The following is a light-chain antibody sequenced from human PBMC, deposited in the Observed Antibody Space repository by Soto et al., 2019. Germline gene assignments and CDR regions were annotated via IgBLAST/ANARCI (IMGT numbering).Light chain of an antibody. CDR2: GAS. CDR1: QNIGTD. Sequence: EIVMTQSPASLSVSPGERVTLSCRASQNIGTDLAWYQQKPGRAPRLLIHGASTRATGIPARFSGSGSGTQFSLTISSLQSEDFAIYYCQPYTLWPTFGQGTKVEIK. V-gene: IGKV3-15*01. CDR3: QPYTLWPT. J-gene: IGKJ1*01.